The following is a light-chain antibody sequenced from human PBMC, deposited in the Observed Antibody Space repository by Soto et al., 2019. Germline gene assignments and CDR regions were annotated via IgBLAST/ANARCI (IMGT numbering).Light chain of an antibody. CDR1: SSDVGGYKY. Sequence: QSALTQPASVSGSPGQSITISCTGTSSDVGGYKYVSWYQQHPGKAPKLMIYEVSNRPSGVSNRFSGSKSGNTASLTISGLQPEDEAHYYCSSYTNTPLMVFGGGTKLTV. CDR2: EVS. CDR3: SSYTNTPLMV. J-gene: IGLJ2*01. V-gene: IGLV2-14*01.